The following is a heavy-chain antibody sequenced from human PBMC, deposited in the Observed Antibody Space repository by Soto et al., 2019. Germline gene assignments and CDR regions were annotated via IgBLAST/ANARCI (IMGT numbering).Heavy chain of an antibody. Sequence: PPGKGLEWIGEINHSGSTNYNPSLKSRVTISVHTSKNQFSLKLSSVTAADTAVYYCARIATVNRWFDYWGQRTLVSVSS. V-gene: IGHV4-34*01. J-gene: IGHJ4*02. D-gene: IGHD4-4*01. CDR3: ARIATVNRWFDY. CDR2: INHSGST.